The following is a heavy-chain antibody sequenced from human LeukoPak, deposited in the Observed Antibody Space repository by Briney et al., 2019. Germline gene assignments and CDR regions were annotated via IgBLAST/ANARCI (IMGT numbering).Heavy chain of an antibody. J-gene: IGHJ5*02. CDR1: GYTFTSYG. CDR2: ISAYNGNT. D-gene: IGHD3-10*01. V-gene: IGHV1-18*01. Sequence: ASVKVSCKASGYTFTSYGISWVRQAPGQGLEWMGWISAYNGNTNYAQKLQGSVTMTTDTSTSTAYMELRSLRSDDTAVYYCARDQYPAYYYGSGSYWENNWFDPWGQGTLVTVSS. CDR3: ARDQYPAYYYGSGSYWENNWFDP.